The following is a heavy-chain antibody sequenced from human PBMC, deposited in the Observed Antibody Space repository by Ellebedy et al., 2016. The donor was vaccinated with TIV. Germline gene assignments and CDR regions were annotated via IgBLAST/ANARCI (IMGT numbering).Heavy chain of an antibody. CDR2: IWYDGSNK. CDR3: ARGKYSGGLDPSDY. CDR1: GFTFSSYG. D-gene: IGHD6-19*01. V-gene: IGHV3-33*01. J-gene: IGHJ4*02. Sequence: GESLKISCAASGFTFSSYGMHWVRQAPGKGLEWVAVIWYDGSNKCYADSVKGRFTISRDNSKNTLYLQMNSLRAEDTAVYYCARGKYSGGLDPSDYWGQGTLVTVSS.